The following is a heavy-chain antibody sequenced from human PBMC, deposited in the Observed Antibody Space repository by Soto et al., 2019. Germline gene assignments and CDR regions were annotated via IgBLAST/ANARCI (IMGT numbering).Heavy chain of an antibody. Sequence: SETLSLTCAVSGGSISSSNWWSWVRQPPGKGLEWIGEIYHSGSTNYNLSLKSRVTISVDKSKNQFSLKLSSVTAADTAVYYCARTALYTYYYYGMDVWGQGTTVTVSS. CDR2: IYHSGST. CDR3: ARTALYTYYYYGMDV. CDR1: GGSISSSNW. J-gene: IGHJ6*02. V-gene: IGHV4-4*02. D-gene: IGHD3-16*01.